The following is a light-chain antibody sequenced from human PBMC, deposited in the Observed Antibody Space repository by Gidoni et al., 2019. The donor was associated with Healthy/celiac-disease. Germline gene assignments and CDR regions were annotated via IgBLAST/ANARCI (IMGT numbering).Light chain of an antibody. CDR1: QDTSNY. J-gene: IGKJ1*01. Sequence: DIQMTKSPSSLSASVGDRVTITCEASQDTSNYLNWYQQKPGKAPKLLIYDASNLETGVPSRFSGSGAGTDLTFTISSLQPEDIATYYCQQYDNLPRTFGQGTKVEIK. V-gene: IGKV1-33*01. CDR2: DAS. CDR3: QQYDNLPRT.